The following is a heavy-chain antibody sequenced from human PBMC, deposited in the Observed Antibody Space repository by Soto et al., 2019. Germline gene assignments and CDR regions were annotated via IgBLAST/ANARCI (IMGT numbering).Heavy chain of an antibody. CDR3: AKATATGGGAFDI. J-gene: IGHJ3*02. V-gene: IGHV3-21*04. Sequence: GGSLRLSCAASGFTFSYYPLHWVRRAPGKGLEWVSSISSNSAYIYYTDALRGRFTISRDNAKNSLHLQMNSLRAGDTAVYYCAKATATGGGAFDICGQGTMVTV. D-gene: IGHD2-8*02. CDR2: ISSNSAYI. CDR1: GFTFSYYP.